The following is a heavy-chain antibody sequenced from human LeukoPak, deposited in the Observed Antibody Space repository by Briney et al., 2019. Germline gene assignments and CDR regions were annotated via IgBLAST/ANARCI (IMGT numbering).Heavy chain of an antibody. V-gene: IGHV4-34*01. CDR3: ARDLGPTFYDYVWGSYRSRGGWFDP. J-gene: IGHJ5*02. D-gene: IGHD3-16*02. Sequence: SETLSLTCAVYGGSFSGYYWSWIRQPPGKGLEWIGEINHSGSTNYNPSLKSRVTISVDTSKNQFSLKLSSVTAADTAVYYCARDLGPTFYDYVWGSYRSRGGWFDPWGQGTLVTVSS. CDR2: INHSGST. CDR1: GGSFSGYY.